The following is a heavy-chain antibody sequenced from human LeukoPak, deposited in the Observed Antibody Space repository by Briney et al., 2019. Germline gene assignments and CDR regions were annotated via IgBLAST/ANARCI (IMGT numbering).Heavy chain of an antibody. CDR3: ARDNSGKTDY. D-gene: IGHD1-26*01. CDR1: GFTVSSNY. CDR2: IYSGGST. Sequence: GGSLRLSCAASGFTVSSNYMSWVRRAPGKGLEWVSVIYSGGSTYYADSVKGRFTISRDNSKNTLYLQMNSLRAEDTAVYYCARDNSGKTDYWGQGTLVTVSS. J-gene: IGHJ4*02. V-gene: IGHV3-66*01.